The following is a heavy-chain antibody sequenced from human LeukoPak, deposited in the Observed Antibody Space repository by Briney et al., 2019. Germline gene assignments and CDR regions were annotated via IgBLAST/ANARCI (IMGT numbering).Heavy chain of an antibody. D-gene: IGHD1-26*01. CDR1: GGSISSYY. CDR2: ISGSGGST. CDR3: AKDQELRVLDYAFDI. V-gene: IGHV3-23*01. J-gene: IGHJ3*02. Sequence: PSETLSLTCTVSGGSISSYYWSWVRQAPGKGLEWVSAISGSGGSTYYADSVKGRFTISRDNSKNTLYLQMNSLRAEDTAVYYCAKDQELRVLDYAFDIWGQGTMVTVSS.